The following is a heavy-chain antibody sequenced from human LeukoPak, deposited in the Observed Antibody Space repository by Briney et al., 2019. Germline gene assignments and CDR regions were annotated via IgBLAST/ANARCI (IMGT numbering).Heavy chain of an antibody. V-gene: IGHV4-59*08. CDR3: ARQQYCSGGRSCWFDP. CDR2: IYYSGST. J-gene: IGHJ5*02. D-gene: IGHD2-15*01. CDR1: GGSISSYY. Sequence: PSETLSLTCTVSGGSISSYYWSWIRQPPGKGLEWIGYIYYSGSTNYNPSLKSRVTISVDTSKNQFSLKLSSVTAADTAVYYCARQQYCSGGRSCWFDPWGQGTPVTVSS.